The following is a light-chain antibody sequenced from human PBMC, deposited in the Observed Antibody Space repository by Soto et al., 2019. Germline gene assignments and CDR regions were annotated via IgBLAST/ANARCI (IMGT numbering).Light chain of an antibody. V-gene: IGKV3-11*01. CDR2: DAY. Sequence: EIVLTQSPATLSLSPGERATLSYRASQSVSRYLAWYQQKPGQAPILHIYDAYNRATGIPASFSGSRSGTDFTLTVSSLEPEDCAIYYCQQRSNWPPVTFGGETKVEIK. CDR1: QSVSRY. CDR3: QQRSNWPPVT. J-gene: IGKJ4*01.